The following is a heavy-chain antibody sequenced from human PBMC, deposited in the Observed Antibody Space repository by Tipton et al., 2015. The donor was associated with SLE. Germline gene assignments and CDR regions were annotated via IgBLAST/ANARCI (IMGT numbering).Heavy chain of an antibody. V-gene: IGHV4-59*01. J-gene: IGHJ3*02. Sequence: TLSLTCTVSGGSISSYYWSWIRQPPGKGLEWIGYIYYSGSTNYNPSLKSRVTISVDTSKNQFSLKLSSVTAADTAVYYCARRSSSGWYDSDAFDIWGQGTTVTVSS. CDR1: GGSISSYY. D-gene: IGHD6-19*01. CDR3: ARRSSSGWYDSDAFDI. CDR2: IYYSGST.